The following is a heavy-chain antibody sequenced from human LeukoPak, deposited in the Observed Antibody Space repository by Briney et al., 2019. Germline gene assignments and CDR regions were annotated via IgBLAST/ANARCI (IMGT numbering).Heavy chain of an antibody. CDR1: GFTFISYS. D-gene: IGHD3-16*01. CDR2: ISSNSNYI. J-gene: IGHJ6*03. V-gene: IGHV3-21*01. CDR3: ARDGIINYYYMDV. Sequence: GGSLRLSCAASGFTFISYSMNWVRQALGKGLEWVSSISSNSNYIYYADSVKGRFTISRDNAKNSLHLQMNSLRAEDTAVYSCARDGIINYYYMDVWGKGTTVTVSS.